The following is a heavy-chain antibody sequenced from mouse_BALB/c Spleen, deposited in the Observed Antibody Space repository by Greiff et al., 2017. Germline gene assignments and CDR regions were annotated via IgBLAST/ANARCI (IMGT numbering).Heavy chain of an antibody. V-gene: IGHV5-4*02. CDR2: ISDGGSYT. J-gene: IGHJ3*01. Sequence: EVKLEESGGGLVKPGGSLKLSCAASGFTFSDYYMYWVRQTPEKRLEWVATISDGGSYTYYPDSVKGRFTISRDNAKNNLYLQMSSLKSEDTAMYYCARDLGGYDGRFAYWGQGTLVTVSA. CDR3: ARDLGGYDGRFAY. D-gene: IGHD2-2*01. CDR1: GFTFSDYY.